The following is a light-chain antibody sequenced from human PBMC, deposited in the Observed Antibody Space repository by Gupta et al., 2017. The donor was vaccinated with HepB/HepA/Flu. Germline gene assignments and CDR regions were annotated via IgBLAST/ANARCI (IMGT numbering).Light chain of an antibody. Sequence: QLVLTQSPSDSASLGASVTLTCTMSSGHSSYAIAWHQQQPEMGPRYLMKVNSDGSHTKGDGIPDRFSGSSSGAERYLTISSLQSEDEADYYCQTWGSGIGYAFGTGTKVTVL. J-gene: IGLJ1*01. CDR1: SGHSSYA. CDR2: VNSDGSH. CDR3: QTWGSGIGYA. V-gene: IGLV4-69*01.